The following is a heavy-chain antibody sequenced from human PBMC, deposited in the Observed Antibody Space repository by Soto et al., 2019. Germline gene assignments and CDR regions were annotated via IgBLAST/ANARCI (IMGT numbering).Heavy chain of an antibody. Sequence: GGSLRLSCAASGFTFSSYSMHWVRQAPGKGLEWVAVIWYDGSNKYYADSVKGRFTISRDNSKNTLYLQMNSLRAEDTAVYYCASSQSGYDYVAFDIWGQGTMVTVS. CDR2: IWYDGSNK. J-gene: IGHJ3*02. CDR1: GFTFSSYS. D-gene: IGHD5-12*01. CDR3: ASSQSGYDYVAFDI. V-gene: IGHV3-33*01.